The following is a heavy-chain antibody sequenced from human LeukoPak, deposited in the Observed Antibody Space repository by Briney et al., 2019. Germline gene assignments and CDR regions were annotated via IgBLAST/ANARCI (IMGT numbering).Heavy chain of an antibody. D-gene: IGHD1-1*01. CDR3: ARFYFERTLYFDY. CDR2: IYYSGST. Sequence: PSETLSLTCTVSGGSISSSSYYWGWIRQPPGKGLEWIGSIYYSGSTYYNPSLKSRVTISVDTSKNQFSLKLSSVTAADTAVYYCARFYFERTLYFDYWGQGTLVNVSS. V-gene: IGHV4-39*07. CDR1: GGSISSSSYY. J-gene: IGHJ4*02.